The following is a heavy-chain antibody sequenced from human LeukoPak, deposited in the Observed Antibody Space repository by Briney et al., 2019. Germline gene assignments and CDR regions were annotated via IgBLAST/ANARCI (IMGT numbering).Heavy chain of an antibody. CDR1: GGSFSGYY. V-gene: IGHV4-34*01. J-gene: IGHJ5*02. D-gene: IGHD6-19*01. CDR3: ARGFIAVAGFNWFDP. CDR2: INHSGST. Sequence: LSLTCAVYGGSFSGYYWSWIRQPPGKGLGWIGEINHSGSTNYNPSLKSRVTISVDTSKNQFSLKLSSVTAADTAVYYCARGFIAVAGFNWFDPWGQGTLVTVSS.